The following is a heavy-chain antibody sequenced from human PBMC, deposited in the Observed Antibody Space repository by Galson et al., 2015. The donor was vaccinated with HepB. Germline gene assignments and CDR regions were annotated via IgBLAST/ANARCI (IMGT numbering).Heavy chain of an antibody. V-gene: IGHV5-10-1*01. CDR2: IDPSDSYT. CDR1: GYGFTTYW. D-gene: IGHD2-15*01. CDR3: AREGEVGAATPINNWFDP. Sequence: QSGAEVKKPGESLRISCKGSGYGFTTYWITWVRQMPGKGLEWMGRIDPSDSYTNYSPSFQGHVTISADKSISTAYLQWSSLKASDTAMYYCAREGEVGAATPINNWFDPWGQGTLVTVSS. J-gene: IGHJ5*02.